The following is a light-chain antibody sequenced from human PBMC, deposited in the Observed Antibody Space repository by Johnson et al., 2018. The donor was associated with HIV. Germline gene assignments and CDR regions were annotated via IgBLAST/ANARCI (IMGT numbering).Light chain of an antibody. V-gene: IGLV1-51*02. J-gene: IGLJ1*01. CDR3: GTWDSSLSAGEV. CDR1: SSNIGNNY. Sequence: QSVLTQPPSVSAAPGQKVTISCSGSSSNIGNNYVSWYQQLPGTAPKLIIYENNKRPSGIPDRFSGSKSGTSATLGITGLQTGDEADYYCGTWDSSLSAGEVFGTGTKVTVL. CDR2: ENN.